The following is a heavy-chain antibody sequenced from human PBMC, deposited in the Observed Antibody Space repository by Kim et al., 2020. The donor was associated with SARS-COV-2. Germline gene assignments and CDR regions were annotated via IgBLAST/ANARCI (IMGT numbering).Heavy chain of an antibody. D-gene: IGHD6-19*01. CDR1: DYTLISYG. CDR2: ISPYNGHT. Sequence: ASVKVSCKASDYTLISYGVSWVRQAPGQGLEWMGWISPYNGHTNYAQNLLGRVTMTTDTSTNTVYMEVRSLRSDDTAVYYCASLSRTSGWYKVDYWGQGTLVTVSS. CDR3: ASLSRTSGWYKVDY. J-gene: IGHJ4*02. V-gene: IGHV1-18*01.